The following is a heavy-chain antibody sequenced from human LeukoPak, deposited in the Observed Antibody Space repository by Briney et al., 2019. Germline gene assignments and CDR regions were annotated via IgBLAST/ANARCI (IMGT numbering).Heavy chain of an antibody. CDR3: ARADTLFGWLDP. D-gene: IGHD2-2*02. J-gene: IGHJ5*02. V-gene: IGHV3-23*01. Sequence: PGGSLRLSCAASGFTFSSYGMSWVRQAPGKGLEWVSAISGSGGSTYYADSVKGRFTISRDNSKNTLYLQMDGLRAEDTAVYYCARADTLFGWLDPWGQGTLVTVSS. CDR2: ISGSGGST. CDR1: GFTFSSYG.